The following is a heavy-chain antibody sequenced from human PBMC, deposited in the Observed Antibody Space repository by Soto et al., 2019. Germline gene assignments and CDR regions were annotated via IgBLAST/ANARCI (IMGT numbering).Heavy chain of an antibody. D-gene: IGHD3-10*01. Sequence: GASVKVSCKASGYTFTGYYMHWVRQAPGQGLEWMGWINPNSGGTNYAQKFQGWVTMTRDTSISTAYMELSRLRSDDTAVYYCARDTMVRGVNYYYYYGMDVWGQGTTVTVSS. CDR1: GYTFTGYY. V-gene: IGHV1-2*04. J-gene: IGHJ6*02. CDR3: ARDTMVRGVNYYYYYGMDV. CDR2: INPNSGGT.